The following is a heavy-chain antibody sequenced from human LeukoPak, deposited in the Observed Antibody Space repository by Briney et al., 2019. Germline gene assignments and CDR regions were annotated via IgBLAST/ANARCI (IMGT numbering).Heavy chain of an antibody. V-gene: IGHV3-64D*08. Sequence: GGSLRLSCSASGFTFRSYTMHWVRQAPGKGLEYVSAICTNGATTNYADSVKGRFTISRDNSLSNLYLQMSSLRPEDTAVYYCVKDFGYCTHTSCYLYTFLDSWGQGTLVTVSS. CDR2: ICTNGATT. D-gene: IGHD2-2*01. CDR1: GFTFRSYT. CDR3: VKDFGYCTHTSCYLYTFLDS. J-gene: IGHJ4*02.